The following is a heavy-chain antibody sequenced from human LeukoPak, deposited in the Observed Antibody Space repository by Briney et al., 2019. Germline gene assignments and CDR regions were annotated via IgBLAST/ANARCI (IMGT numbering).Heavy chain of an antibody. Sequence: GGSLRLSCAASGFTVSSNYMSWVRQAPGKGLEWVSVIYSGGSTYYADSVKGRFTISRHNSKNPLYLQMNSLRAEDTAVYYCARDLYYYGMDVWGQGTTVTVSS. CDR3: ARDLYYYGMDV. CDR2: IYSGGST. CDR1: GFTVSSNY. J-gene: IGHJ6*02. V-gene: IGHV3-53*04.